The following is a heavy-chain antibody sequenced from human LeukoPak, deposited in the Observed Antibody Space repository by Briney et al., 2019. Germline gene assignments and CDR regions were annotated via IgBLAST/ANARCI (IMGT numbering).Heavy chain of an antibody. J-gene: IGHJ3*02. CDR3: AREVVIDAFDI. CDR2: ISYDGSNK. CDR1: GFTFSSYA. V-gene: IGHV3-30-3*01. Sequence: GRSLRLSCAASGFTFSSYAMHWVRQAPGKGLEWVAVISYDGSNKYYADSVKGRFTISRDNSKNTLYLQMNSLRAEDTAVYYCAREVVIDAFDIWGQGTMVTVSS. D-gene: IGHD3-22*01.